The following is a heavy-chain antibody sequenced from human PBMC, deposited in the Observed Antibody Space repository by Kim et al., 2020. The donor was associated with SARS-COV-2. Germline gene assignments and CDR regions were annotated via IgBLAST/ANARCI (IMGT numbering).Heavy chain of an antibody. CDR3: AREPDIVVVVAAFYYGMDV. J-gene: IGHJ6*02. D-gene: IGHD2-15*01. Sequence: GGSLRLSCAASGFTFSSYAMSWVRQAPGKGLEWVSAISGSGGSTYYADSVKGRFTISRDNSKNTLYLQMNSLRAEDTAVYYCAREPDIVVVVAAFYYGMDVWGQGTTVTVSS. V-gene: IGHV3-23*01. CDR1: GFTFSSYA. CDR2: ISGSGGST.